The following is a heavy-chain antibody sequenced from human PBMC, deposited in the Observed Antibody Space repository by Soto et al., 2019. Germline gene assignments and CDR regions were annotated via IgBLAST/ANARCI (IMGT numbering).Heavy chain of an antibody. J-gene: IGHJ4*02. V-gene: IGHV4-34*01. CDR1: GGSFSGYY. CDR2: INHSGST. CDR3: ASSAKNYYGSGSYYILDY. D-gene: IGHD3-10*01. Sequence: SETLSLTGAVYGGSFSGYYWSWIRQPPGKGLEWIGEINHSGSTNYNPSLKSRVTISVDTSKNQFSLKLSSVTAADTAVYYCASSAKNYYGSGSYYILDYWGQGTLVTVSS.